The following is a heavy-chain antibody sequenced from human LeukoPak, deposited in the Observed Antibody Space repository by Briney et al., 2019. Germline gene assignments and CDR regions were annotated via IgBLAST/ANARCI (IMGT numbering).Heavy chain of an antibody. Sequence: SETLSLTCTVSGGSISSYYWSWIRQPPGKGLEWIGYIYYSGSTSYNPSLKSLVTISADTSKSQFSLKLISVTAADTALYYCAREVKVGNTDTGYYFDYWGQGILVTVSS. CDR3: AREVKVGNTDTGYYFDY. V-gene: IGHV4-59*01. J-gene: IGHJ4*02. D-gene: IGHD2/OR15-2a*01. CDR2: IYYSGST. CDR1: GGSISSYY.